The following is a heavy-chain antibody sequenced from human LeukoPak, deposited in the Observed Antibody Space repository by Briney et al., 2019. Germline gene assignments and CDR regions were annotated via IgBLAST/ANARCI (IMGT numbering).Heavy chain of an antibody. Sequence: GGSLRLSCAASGFTFSSYEMNGVRQAPGKGLEWVSYISSSGSTIYYADSVKGRFTISRDNAKNSLYLQMNSLRAEDTAVYYCARDDSVAGTGFDYWGQGTLVTVSS. CDR2: ISSSGSTI. D-gene: IGHD6-19*01. V-gene: IGHV3-48*03. J-gene: IGHJ4*02. CDR3: ARDDSVAGTGFDY. CDR1: GFTFSSYE.